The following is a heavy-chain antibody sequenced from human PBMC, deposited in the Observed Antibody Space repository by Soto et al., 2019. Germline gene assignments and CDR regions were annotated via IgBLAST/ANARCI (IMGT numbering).Heavy chain of an antibody. J-gene: IGHJ2*01. CDR1: GGSFSGYY. V-gene: IGHV4-34*01. Sequence: QVQLQQWGAGPLRPLETLSLTCGVSGGSFSGYYLAWIRQSPGKGLEWIGEINDRGSINYNPSLKSRVSISVDTSKNHYSLNLWSVTAADTAVYYCARESHDILTGPPWVWYFDLWGRGTLVTVSS. CDR3: ARESHDILTGPPWVWYFDL. CDR2: INDRGSI. D-gene: IGHD3-9*01.